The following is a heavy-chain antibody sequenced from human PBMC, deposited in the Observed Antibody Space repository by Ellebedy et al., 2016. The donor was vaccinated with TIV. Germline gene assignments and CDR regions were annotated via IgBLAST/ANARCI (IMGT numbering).Heavy chain of an antibody. CDR3: AKDLGFAMDV. D-gene: IGHD7-27*01. Sequence: PGGSLRLSCAVSGFTFSNYAMSWVRQAPGKGLEWVAIAHNDETYKFYADSVKGRFTVSRDNSGNTAYLHMSSLRVEDTAVYYCAKDLGFAMDVWGQGTTVTVSS. CDR2: AHNDETYK. CDR1: GFTFSNYA. V-gene: IGHV3-30*02. J-gene: IGHJ6*02.